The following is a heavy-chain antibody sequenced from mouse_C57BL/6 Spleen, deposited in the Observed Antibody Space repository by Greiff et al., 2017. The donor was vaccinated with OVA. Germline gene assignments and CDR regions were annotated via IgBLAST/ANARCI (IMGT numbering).Heavy chain of an antibody. D-gene: IGHD2-5*01. J-gene: IGHJ4*01. CDR3: ARRRNSNYSYYAMDY. CDR1: GYTFTDYN. CDR2: INPNNGGT. Sequence: VQLQQSGPELVKPGASVKIPCKASGYTFTDYNMDWVKQSHGKSLEWIGDINPNNGGTIYNQKFKGKATLTVDKSSSTAYMELRSLTSEDTAVYYCARRRNSNYSYYAMDYWGQGTSVTVSS. V-gene: IGHV1-18*01.